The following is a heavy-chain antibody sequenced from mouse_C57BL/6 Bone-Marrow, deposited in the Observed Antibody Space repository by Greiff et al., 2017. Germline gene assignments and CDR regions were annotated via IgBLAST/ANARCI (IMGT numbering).Heavy chain of an antibody. J-gene: IGHJ2*01. V-gene: IGHV1-81*01. CDR2: IYPRSGNT. Sequence: QVQLKESGAELARPGASVKLSCKASGYTFTSYGISWVKQRTGQGLEWIGEIYPRSGNTYYNEKFKGKATLTADKSASTAYMELRSLTSEVSAVYFCASYYGLDYSGQGTTLTVSS. CDR1: GYTFTSYG. D-gene: IGHD1-1*01. CDR3: ASYYGLDY.